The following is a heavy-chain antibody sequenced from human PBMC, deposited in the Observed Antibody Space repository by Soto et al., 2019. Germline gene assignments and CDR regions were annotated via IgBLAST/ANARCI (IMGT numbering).Heavy chain of an antibody. J-gene: IGHJ3*02. Sequence: QVQLQESGPGLVKPSETLSLTCTVSAASISNYYWSWIRQPPGKGLEWIGYIYYSGSTHYNPSLKGRVTISVDTSKNQFSLKLSSVTAADTAVYYCARHLWVGSSWYLGALDIWGQGTMVTVSS. CDR3: ARHLWVGSSWYLGALDI. V-gene: IGHV4-59*08. D-gene: IGHD6-13*01. CDR2: IYYSGST. CDR1: AASISNYY.